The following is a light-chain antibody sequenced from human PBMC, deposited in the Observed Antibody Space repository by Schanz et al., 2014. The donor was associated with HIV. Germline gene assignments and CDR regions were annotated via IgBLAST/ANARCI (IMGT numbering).Light chain of an antibody. CDR2: AVT. Sequence: QSALTQPASVSGSPGQSITISCTGTNYDIGGNAFVSWYQQHPGEAPKLLIYAVTDRPSGVSNRFSGSKSGNTASLTISGLQAEDEADYYCSSYTSSSTWVFGGGTKLTVL. V-gene: IGLV2-14*03. J-gene: IGLJ3*02. CDR3: SSYTSSSTWV. CDR1: NYDIGGNAF.